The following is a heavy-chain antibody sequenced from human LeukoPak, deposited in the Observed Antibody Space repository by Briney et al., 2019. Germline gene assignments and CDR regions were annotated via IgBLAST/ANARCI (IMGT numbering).Heavy chain of an antibody. CDR1: GFTFSSYG. V-gene: IGHV3-21*01. D-gene: IGHD2-21*01. CDR3: ARGGDNSASSNWFDP. CDR2: ISTSSSYI. Sequence: GGSLRLSCAVSGFTFSSYGMNWVRQAPGKGLEWVSSISTSSSYIYYADSVKGRFTISRDNAKKSVYLQMNSLRAEDTAVYYCARGGDNSASSNWFDPWGQGTPVIVSS. J-gene: IGHJ5*02.